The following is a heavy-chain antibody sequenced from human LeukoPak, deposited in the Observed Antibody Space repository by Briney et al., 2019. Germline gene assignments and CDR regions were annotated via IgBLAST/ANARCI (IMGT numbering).Heavy chain of an antibody. D-gene: IGHD3-22*01. V-gene: IGHV1-2*02. CDR2: INCNSGGT. J-gene: IGHJ3*02. CDR1: AFTFTEYY. CDR3: ARTKGTSYYDNSGNGAFDI. Sequence: ASVKVSCEASAFTFTEYYMHWVRQAPGQGLEWMGYINCNSGGTNYAEKFQGRVTMTRDTTISTAYMELSWLRSDDTAVFYCARTKGTSYYDNSGNGAFDIWGQGTMVTVSS.